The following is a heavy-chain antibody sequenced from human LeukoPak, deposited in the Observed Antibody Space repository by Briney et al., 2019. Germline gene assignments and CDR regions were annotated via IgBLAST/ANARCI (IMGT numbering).Heavy chain of an antibody. J-gene: IGHJ4*01. CDR2: ISAYNGNT. V-gene: IGHV1-18*01. D-gene: IGHD4-17*01. Sequence: ASVKVSCKASGYTFTSYGISWVRQAPGQGLEWMGWISAYNGNTNYAQTLQGRVTMTTDTSTSTAYMELRSLRSDDTAVYYCARAQSTDYGDYDDYWGQGTLVTVSS. CDR1: GYTFTSYG. CDR3: ARAQSTDYGDYDDY.